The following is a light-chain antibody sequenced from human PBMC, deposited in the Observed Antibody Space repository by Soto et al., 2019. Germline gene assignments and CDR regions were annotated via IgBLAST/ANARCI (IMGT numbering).Light chain of an antibody. Sequence: DIVMTQSPDSLAVSLGERATINCKSSQSVLYSSNNKNYLAWYQQKPGQPPKLLIYWASTRESGVPDRFSGSGSWTDFTLTISSQQAEDVAVYYCQQYYSTPLTFGGGTKVEIK. J-gene: IGKJ4*01. CDR1: QSVLYSSNNKNY. CDR2: WAS. V-gene: IGKV4-1*01. CDR3: QQYYSTPLT.